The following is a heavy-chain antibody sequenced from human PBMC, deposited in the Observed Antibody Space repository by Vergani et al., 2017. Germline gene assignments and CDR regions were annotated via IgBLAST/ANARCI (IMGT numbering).Heavy chain of an antibody. CDR3: ARGNSLGSY. V-gene: IGHV3-7*01. J-gene: IGHJ4*02. CDR2: IKEDGSEK. Sequence: VQLEESGGGVVQPGRSLRLSCAASVFIFSSYWMHWVRQAPGKGLEWVAAIKEDGSEKQYVDSVKGRFTISRDNAKKSLYLQMNSLRGEDTAVYYCARGNSLGSYWGQGTLVTVSS. CDR1: VFIFSSYW. D-gene: IGHD1-7*01.